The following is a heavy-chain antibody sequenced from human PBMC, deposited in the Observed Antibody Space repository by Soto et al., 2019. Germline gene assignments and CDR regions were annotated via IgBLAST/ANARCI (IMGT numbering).Heavy chain of an antibody. J-gene: IGHJ6*02. D-gene: IGHD3-16*01. V-gene: IGHV1-18*01. CDR1: GYIFVNYG. CDR3: VMVDNYVTPTPQDV. CDR2: ISPYTGNT. Sequence: ASVKVSCKASGYIFVNYGIAWVRQAPGQGLEWMGWISPYTGNTHSASKVQGRLTMTTDTSTSTAYMDLGSLTSDDTAVYYCVMVDNYVTPTPQDVWGQGTTVTVSS.